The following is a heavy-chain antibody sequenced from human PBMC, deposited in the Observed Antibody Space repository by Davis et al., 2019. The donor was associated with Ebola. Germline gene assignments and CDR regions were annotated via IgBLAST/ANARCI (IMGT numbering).Heavy chain of an antibody. Sequence: GESLKISCAASGFTFSSYWMSWVRQAPGKGLEWVSYISTSSTTIYYADSVKGRFTISRDNAKNSLYLQMNSLRAEDTAVYYCARERYYYDSSGYYDYWGQGTLVTVSS. CDR3: ARERYYYDSSGYYDY. V-gene: IGHV3-48*01. CDR1: GFTFSSYW. D-gene: IGHD3-22*01. J-gene: IGHJ4*02. CDR2: ISTSSTTI.